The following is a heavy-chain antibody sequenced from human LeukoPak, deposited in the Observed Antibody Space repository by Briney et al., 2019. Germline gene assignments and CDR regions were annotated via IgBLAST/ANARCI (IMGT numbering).Heavy chain of an antibody. V-gene: IGHV3-23*01. D-gene: IGHD3-22*01. J-gene: IGHJ4*02. CDR3: AREEPTYYYDSSGPLDY. CDR2: INDGVGRV. Sequence: GGSLRLSCSASGFTFSNYAMSWVRQAPGKGLEWVSAINDGVGRVFYADAVRGRFTISRDNSQNTLYLQMNSLRAEDTAVYYCAREEPTYYYDSSGPLDYWGQGTLVTVSS. CDR1: GFTFSNYA.